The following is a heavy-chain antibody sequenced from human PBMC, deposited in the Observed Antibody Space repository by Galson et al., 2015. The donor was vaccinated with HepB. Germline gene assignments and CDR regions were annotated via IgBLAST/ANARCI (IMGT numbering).Heavy chain of an antibody. Sequence: SVKVSCKASGYTFTSYDINWVRQATGQGLEWMGWMNPNSGNTGYAQKFQGRVTMTRNTSISTAYMELSSLRSEDTAVYYCARGFHDILTGYSDAFDIWGQGTMVTVSS. CDR1: GYTFTSYD. J-gene: IGHJ3*02. CDR3: ARGFHDILTGYSDAFDI. V-gene: IGHV1-8*01. CDR2: MNPNSGNT. D-gene: IGHD3-9*01.